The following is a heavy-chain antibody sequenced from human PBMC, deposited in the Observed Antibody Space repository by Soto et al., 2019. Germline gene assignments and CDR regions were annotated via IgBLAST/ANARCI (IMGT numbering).Heavy chain of an antibody. D-gene: IGHD6-19*01. CDR2: IYPGDSDT. V-gene: IGHV5-51*01. Sequence: PGESLKISCKGSGYSFTSYWIGWVRQMPGKVLEWMGIIYPGDSDTRYSPSFQGQVTISADKSISTAYLQWSSLKASDTAMYYCARHGSSVEYYYYGMDVWGQGXTVTVYS. J-gene: IGHJ6*02. CDR3: ARHGSSVEYYYYGMDV. CDR1: GYSFTSYW.